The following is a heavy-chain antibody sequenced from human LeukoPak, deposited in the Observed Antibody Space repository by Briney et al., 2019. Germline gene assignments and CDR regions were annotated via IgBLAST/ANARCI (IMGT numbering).Heavy chain of an antibody. Sequence: SETLSLTCAVYGGSFSGYYRSWIRQPPGKGLEWIGEINHSGSTNYNPSLKSRVTISVDTSKNQFSLKLSSVTAADTAVYYCARDNTWSSSSFDCWGQGTLVTVSS. J-gene: IGHJ4*02. D-gene: IGHD6-6*01. CDR1: GGSFSGYY. CDR2: INHSGST. V-gene: IGHV4-34*01. CDR3: ARDNTWSSSSFDC.